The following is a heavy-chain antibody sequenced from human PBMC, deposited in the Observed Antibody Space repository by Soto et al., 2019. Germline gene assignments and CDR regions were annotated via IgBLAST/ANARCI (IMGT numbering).Heavy chain of an antibody. CDR3: AREEYDRAED. D-gene: IGHD3-10*02. Sequence: NPSENLSLTCDFSVYSISSGYHWGWNRQPPGKGLEWIGSIYHSGTSYYNPSLMSRVSISVDTSKNQFSLKVTSVTAADTAVYYCAREEYDRAEDWGQGTQVHVSS. V-gene: IGHV4-38-2*02. CDR2: IYHSGTS. J-gene: IGHJ4*02. CDR1: VYSISSGYH.